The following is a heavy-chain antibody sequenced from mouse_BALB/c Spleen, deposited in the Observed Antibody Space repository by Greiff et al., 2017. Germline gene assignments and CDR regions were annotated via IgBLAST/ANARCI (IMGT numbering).Heavy chain of an antibody. CDR3: ARHGDYRYVFVY. CDR1: GFTFSSYG. CDR2: ISSGGSYT. D-gene: IGHD2-14*01. J-gene: IGHJ3*01. Sequence: EVNVVESGGDLVKPGGSLKLSCAASGFTFSSYGMSWVRQTPDKRLEWVATISSGGSYTYYPDSVKGRFTISRDNAKNTLYLQMGSLKSEDTAMYYGARHGDYRYVFVYWGQGTLVTVSA. V-gene: IGHV5-6*01.